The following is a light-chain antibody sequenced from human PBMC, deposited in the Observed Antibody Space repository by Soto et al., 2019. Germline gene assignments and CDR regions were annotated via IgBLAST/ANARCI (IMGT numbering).Light chain of an antibody. CDR3: QQRTNWPPLT. J-gene: IGKJ4*01. V-gene: IGKV3-11*01. CDR1: QSVSSD. Sequence: EIVLTQSPATLSFSPGERATFSCGASQSVSSDLVWYQQKPGQAPRLLIYDASNRATGVPARFSGSGSGTDFTLTISSLEPEDFAVYYCQQRTNWPPLTFGGGTKVDIK. CDR2: DAS.